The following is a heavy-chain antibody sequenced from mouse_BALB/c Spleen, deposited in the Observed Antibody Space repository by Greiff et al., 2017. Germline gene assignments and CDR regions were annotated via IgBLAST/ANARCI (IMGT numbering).Heavy chain of an antibody. D-gene: IGHD1-1*01. Sequence: EVQGVESGGDLVKPGGSLKLSCAASGFTFSSYGMSWVRQTPDKRLEWVATISSGGSYTYYPDSVKGRFTISRDNAKNTLYLQMSSLKSEDTAMYYCARWGTTVVAHFDYWGQGTTLTVSS. CDR2: ISSGGSYT. J-gene: IGHJ2*01. V-gene: IGHV5-6*01. CDR1: GFTFSSYG. CDR3: ARWGTTVVAHFDY.